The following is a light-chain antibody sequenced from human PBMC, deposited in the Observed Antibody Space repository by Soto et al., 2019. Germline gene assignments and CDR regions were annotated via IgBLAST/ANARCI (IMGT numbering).Light chain of an antibody. Sequence: DIQMTQSPSSLSASVGDRVTITCRASQGISTSLNWYQQKPGKAPKLLIYAASSLQSGVPSRFSGSGSETDFTLTISGLQPDDFETYSCQQSYSTTWTFGQGTKVDIK. CDR1: QGISTS. CDR3: QQSYSTTWT. J-gene: IGKJ1*01. V-gene: IGKV1-39*01. CDR2: AAS.